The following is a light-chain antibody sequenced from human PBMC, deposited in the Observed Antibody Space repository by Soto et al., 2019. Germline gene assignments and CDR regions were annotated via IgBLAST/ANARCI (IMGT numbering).Light chain of an antibody. CDR2: DVS. V-gene: IGLV2-14*03. J-gene: IGLJ3*02. Sequence: QSALTQPASVTGSPGQSITISCTGTSSDVGSYNYVSWYQQHPGKAPKLMIHDVSNRPSGVSYRFSGSKSGNTASLTISGLQAEDEADYYCSSYTSISTWVFGGGTKLTVL. CDR3: SSYTSISTWV. CDR1: SSDVGSYNY.